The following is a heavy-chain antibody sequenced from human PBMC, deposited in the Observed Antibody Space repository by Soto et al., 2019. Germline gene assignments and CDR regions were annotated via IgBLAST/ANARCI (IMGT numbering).Heavy chain of an antibody. CDR2: IYYGGTS. D-gene: IGHD2-21*01. CDR3: ARLCAYYQSLDP. V-gene: IGHV4-59*12. Sequence: QVQLQESGPGLVKPSETLSLTCTMSGGSFSPNYWSWIRQPPGKALEWVGYIYYGGTSSYNPSLKNRVTISLDTSKSQVSLRLSSVTAADTAVYYCARLCAYYQSLDPWGPGTLVTVSS. J-gene: IGHJ5*02. CDR1: GGSFSPNY.